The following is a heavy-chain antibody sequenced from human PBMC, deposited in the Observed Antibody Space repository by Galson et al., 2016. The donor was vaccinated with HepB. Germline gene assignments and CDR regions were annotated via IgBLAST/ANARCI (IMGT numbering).Heavy chain of an antibody. CDR2: ISGYNGNT. Sequence: SVKVSCKASGYTFTTYGISWVRQAPGQGLEWMGWISGYNGNTHYAQKFQDRVTLTRDTSTGTAYMDLWSLTSDDTAVYYCAREDWNPRYYFNGMDVWGQGTLVTVFS. V-gene: IGHV1-18*01. CDR3: AREDWNPRYYFNGMDV. D-gene: IGHD1-1*01. CDR1: GYTFTTYG. J-gene: IGHJ6*02.